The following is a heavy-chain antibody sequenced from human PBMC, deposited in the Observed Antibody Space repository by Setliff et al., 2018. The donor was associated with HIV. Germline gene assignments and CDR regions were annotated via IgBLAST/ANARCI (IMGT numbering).Heavy chain of an antibody. D-gene: IGHD6-19*01. CDR3: ARSRESSGYYRDYYYYLDV. CDR1: GGSISSGSYY. CDR2: IYTSGST. J-gene: IGHJ6*03. V-gene: IGHV4-61*09. Sequence: LSLTCTVSGGSISSGSYYWSWIRQPAGKGLEWIGHIYTSGSTNYNPSLKSRVTISVHTSKNQFSLKLSSVTAADTAVYYCARSRESSGYYRDYYYYLDVWGKGTTVTVSS.